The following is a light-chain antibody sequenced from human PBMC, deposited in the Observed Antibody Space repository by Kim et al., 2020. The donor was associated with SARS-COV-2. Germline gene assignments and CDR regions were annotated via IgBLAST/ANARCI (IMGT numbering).Light chain of an antibody. CDR1: KLGDKY. Sequence: SVSPGQTAHITCSGDKLGDKYACWYQQKPGQSPVLVIYQDSKRPSGIPERFSGSNSGNTATLAISGTQAMDEADYYCQAWDSSTAVFCGGTQLTVL. J-gene: IGLJ3*02. CDR3: QAWDSSTAV. CDR2: QDS. V-gene: IGLV3-1*01.